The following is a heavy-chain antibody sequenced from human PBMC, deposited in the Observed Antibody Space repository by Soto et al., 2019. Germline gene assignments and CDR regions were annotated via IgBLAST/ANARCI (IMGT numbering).Heavy chain of an antibody. CDR1: GYTFTSFH. CDR2: INPLSGAV. D-gene: IGHD7-27*01. V-gene: IGHV1-2*05. CDR3: ARVSGAALGKAEF. Sequence: QVQLIQSGGGLKKPGASVKISCKASGYTFTSFHLHWVRQAPGQGPEWMGRINPLSGAVDVGKKFRGRVTMSRDTPSNTSYMEMNDLSFDDTGIYFCARVSGAALGKAEFWGKGSHVTVCS. J-gene: IGHJ4*02.